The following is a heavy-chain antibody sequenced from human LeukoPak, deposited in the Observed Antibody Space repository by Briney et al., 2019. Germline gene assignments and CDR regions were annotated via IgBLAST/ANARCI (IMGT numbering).Heavy chain of an antibody. CDR2: IKQDGSEK. J-gene: IGHJ4*02. Sequence: PGGSLRLSCAVSGFSVSGYWMTWVRQAPGKGLEWVANIKQDGSEKYYVDSVKGRFTISRDNAENSLFLQMNSLRVEDTAVYYCAREWQGGIAAAGTRIEGDYWGQGTLVAVSS. D-gene: IGHD6-13*01. CDR3: AREWQGGIAAAGTRIEGDY. CDR1: GFSVSGYW. V-gene: IGHV3-7*01.